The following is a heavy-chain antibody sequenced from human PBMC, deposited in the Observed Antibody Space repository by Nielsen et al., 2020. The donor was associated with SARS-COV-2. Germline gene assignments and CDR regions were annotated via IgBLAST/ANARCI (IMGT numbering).Heavy chain of an antibody. CDR3: AKDAEPVTKVPQPFDY. Sequence: GGSLRLSCAASGFTFDDYAMHWVRQAPGKGLEWVSGISWNSGSIGYADSVKGRFTISRDNAKNSLYLQMNSLRAEDTALYYCAKDAEPVTKVPQPFDYWGQGTLVTVSS. D-gene: IGHD4-17*01. J-gene: IGHJ4*02. V-gene: IGHV3-9*01. CDR1: GFTFDDYA. CDR2: ISWNSGSI.